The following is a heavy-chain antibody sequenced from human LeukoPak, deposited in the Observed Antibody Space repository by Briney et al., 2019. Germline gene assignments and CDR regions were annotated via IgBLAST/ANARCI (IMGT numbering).Heavy chain of an antibody. V-gene: IGHV4-34*01. CDR3: GRGRSSLPTYYYYPGMDV. Sequence: PSETLSLTCAVYGGSFSGYYWRWIREPPGRGLEGRGEINHSGSTNYNPSLKGRGTISVDTSNNQFSLKLSPVTDGGTGGYYCGRGRSSLPTYYYYPGMDVWGPGTPVTVSS. CDR1: GGSFSGYY. CDR2: INHSGST. J-gene: IGHJ6*02.